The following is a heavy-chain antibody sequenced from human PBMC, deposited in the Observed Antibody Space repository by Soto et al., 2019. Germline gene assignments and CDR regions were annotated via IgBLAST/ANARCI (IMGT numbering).Heavy chain of an antibody. J-gene: IGHJ6*02. D-gene: IGHD2-15*01. CDR3: ARGVVVVVAATPDNYYYGMDV. Sequence: QVQLVQSGAEVKKPGSSVKVSCKASGGTFSSYAISWVRQAPGQGLEWMGGIIPIFGTANYAQKFQGRVTITADESTSTAYMELSSLRSEDTAVYYCARGVVVVVAATPDNYYYGMDVWGQGTTVTVSS. CDR2: IIPIFGTA. V-gene: IGHV1-69*01. CDR1: GGTFSSYA.